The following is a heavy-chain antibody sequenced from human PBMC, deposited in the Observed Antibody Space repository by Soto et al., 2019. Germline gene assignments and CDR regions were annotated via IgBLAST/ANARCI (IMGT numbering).Heavy chain of an antibody. CDR1: GFTFSNYA. D-gene: IGHD1-20*01. CDR2: ISSGGGGT. Sequence: PGGSLRLSCAASGFTFSNYALSWVRQAPGKGLEWVSCISSGGGGTYYADSVKGRFTISRDNSKNTLYLQMNRLRAVSTAVYYCAKGPSARYSIFDYWGQGTLVTVSS. J-gene: IGHJ4*02. CDR3: AKGPSARYSIFDY. V-gene: IGHV3-23*01.